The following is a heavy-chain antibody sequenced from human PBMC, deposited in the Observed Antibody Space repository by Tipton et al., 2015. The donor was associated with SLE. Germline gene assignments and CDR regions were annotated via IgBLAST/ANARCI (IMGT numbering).Heavy chain of an antibody. D-gene: IGHD1-26*01. Sequence: GSLRLSCAASGFTFSTYWMNWVRQAPGKGLGWVANIDEDGSEKYYVDSVKGRFTISRDNAKNSLFLQMNSLRAEDTAVYYCARVLSGPFDSWGQGTLVTVSS. J-gene: IGHJ4*01. CDR2: IDEDGSEK. V-gene: IGHV3-7*01. CDR3: ARVLSGPFDS. CDR1: GFTFSTYW.